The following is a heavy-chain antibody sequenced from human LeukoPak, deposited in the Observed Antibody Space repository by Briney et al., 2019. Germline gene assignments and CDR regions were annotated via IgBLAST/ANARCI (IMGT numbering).Heavy chain of an antibody. D-gene: IGHD3-3*01. J-gene: IGHJ5*02. Sequence: SGGSLRLSCAASGFTFSSYGMHWVRPASGKGVEWGAVISYDGSNKYYADSVKGRFTISRDNSKNTLYLQMNSLRAEDTAVYYCAKDQVLRFLEWGLDPWGQGTLVTVSS. CDR2: ISYDGSNK. CDR3: AKDQVLRFLEWGLDP. CDR1: GFTFSSYG. V-gene: IGHV3-30*18.